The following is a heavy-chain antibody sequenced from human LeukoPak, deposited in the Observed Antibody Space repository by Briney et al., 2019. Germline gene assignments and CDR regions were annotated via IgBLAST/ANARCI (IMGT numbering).Heavy chain of an antibody. CDR2: ISSSGDTI. V-gene: IGHV3-11*04. Sequence: GGSLRLSCAASGFTFSDYYMSWIRQAPGKGLEWISYISSSGDTIFYADSVKGRFTISRDNAKNSLYLQMNSLRADDTAVYYCAKVGDNWDFDYWGQGTLVSVSS. D-gene: IGHD3-16*01. CDR1: GFTFSDYY. CDR3: AKVGDNWDFDY. J-gene: IGHJ4*02.